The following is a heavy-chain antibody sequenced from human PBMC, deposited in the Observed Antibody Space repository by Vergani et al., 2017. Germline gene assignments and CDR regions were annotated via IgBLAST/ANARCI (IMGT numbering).Heavy chain of an antibody. Sequence: QVQLVQSGAEVKKPGSSVKVSCKASGGTFSSYAISWVRQAPGQGLEWMGGIIPIFGTANYAQKFQGRVTITADESTSTAYMELSSLRSEDTAVYYCARSSLPSLGDCRGGSCYSLVYWGQGTLVTVSS. D-gene: IGHD2-15*01. CDR2: IIPIFGTA. V-gene: IGHV1-69*01. J-gene: IGHJ4*02. CDR3: ARSSLPSLGDCRGGSCYSLVY. CDR1: GGTFSSYA.